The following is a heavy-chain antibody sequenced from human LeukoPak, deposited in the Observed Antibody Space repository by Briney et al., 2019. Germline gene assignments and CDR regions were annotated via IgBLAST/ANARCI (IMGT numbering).Heavy chain of an antibody. J-gene: IGHJ4*02. CDR1: GYTFTGYY. Sequence: ASVKVSCKASGYTFTGYYMHWVRQAPGQGLEWMGWINPNSGGTNYAQKFQGRVTMTRDTSISTAYMELSRLRSDDTAVYYCARDDYDILTGYYGIGFLNYWGQGTLVTVSS. CDR2: INPNSGGT. D-gene: IGHD3-9*01. V-gene: IGHV1-2*02. CDR3: ARDDYDILTGYYGIGFLNY.